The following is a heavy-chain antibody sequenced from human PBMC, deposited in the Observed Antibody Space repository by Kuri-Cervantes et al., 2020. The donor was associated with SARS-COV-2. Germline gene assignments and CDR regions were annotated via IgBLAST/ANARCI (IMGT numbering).Heavy chain of an antibody. CDR1: GGSISSHY. CDR3: ARGLYYYGSGSYYGTEGVPVGIDY. V-gene: IGHV4-59*11. Sequence: SETLSLTCTVSGGSISSHYWSWIRQPPGKGLEWIGYIYYSGSTNYNPSLKSRVTISVDTSRNQFSLKLSSVTAADTAVYYCARGLYYYGSGSYYGTEGVPVGIDYWGQGTLVTVSS. J-gene: IGHJ4*02. CDR2: IYYSGST. D-gene: IGHD3-10*01.